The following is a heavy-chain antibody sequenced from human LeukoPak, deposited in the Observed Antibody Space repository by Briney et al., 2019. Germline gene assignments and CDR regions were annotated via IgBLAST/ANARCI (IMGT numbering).Heavy chain of an antibody. D-gene: IGHD4-23*01. CDR3: ARDYGGSSGWFDL. V-gene: IGHV1-8*01. CDR1: GYTFTIYD. CDR2: MNPNSGNT. Sequence: ASVTVSFTASGYTFTIYDINWVRQTTGQGLEGVGWMNPNSGNTGYAQKFQGRVTMTRNTSISTAYMELSSLRSEDTAVYYCARDYGGSSGWFDLWGQGTLVTVSS. J-gene: IGHJ5*02.